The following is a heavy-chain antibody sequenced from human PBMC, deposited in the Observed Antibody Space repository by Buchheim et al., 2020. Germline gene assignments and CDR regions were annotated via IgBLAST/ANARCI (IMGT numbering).Heavy chain of an antibody. J-gene: IGHJ4*02. CDR1: GYTFTSHG. CDR3: ARDVSYGANDC. CDR2: IWYDGSKE. V-gene: IGHV3-33*01. D-gene: IGHD4-23*01. Sequence: QVQLVESGGGVVQPGRSLRLSCVTSGYTFTSHGMHWVRQAPGKGLEWVAAIWYDGSKEAYADSVKGRFTISRDISKNTLYLQMISLRAEDTATYYCARDVSYGANDCWGQGTL.